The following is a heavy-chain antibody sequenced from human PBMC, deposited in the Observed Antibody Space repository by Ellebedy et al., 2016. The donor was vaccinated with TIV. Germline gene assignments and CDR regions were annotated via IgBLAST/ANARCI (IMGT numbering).Heavy chain of an antibody. CDR2: ISAYNGNT. D-gene: IGHD5-12*01. V-gene: IGHV1-18*01. CDR3: TRGYSSYFYGFDH. CDR1: GYTFTSYG. Sequence: ASVKVSCKASGYTFTSYGISWVRQAPGQGLEWMGWISAYNGNTNYARKLQGRVTMTTDTSTSTAYMELRSLRSEDTALYYCTRGYSSYFYGFDHWGQGTLVTVSS. J-gene: IGHJ4*02.